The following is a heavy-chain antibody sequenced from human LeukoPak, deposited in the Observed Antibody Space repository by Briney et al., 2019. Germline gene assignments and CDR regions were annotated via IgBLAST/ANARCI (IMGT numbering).Heavy chain of an antibody. J-gene: IGHJ4*02. Sequence: ASVKVSCKASGSTFTSYYIHWVRQAPGQGLEWMGIINPSGGGTSYAQKFQGRVTMTTDTSTRTVYMELSSLRSEDTAIYYCARVRDGYSYANFDSWGQGTLVTVSS. CDR3: ARVRDGYSYANFDS. D-gene: IGHD5-18*01. V-gene: IGHV1-46*01. CDR2: INPSGGGT. CDR1: GSTFTSYY.